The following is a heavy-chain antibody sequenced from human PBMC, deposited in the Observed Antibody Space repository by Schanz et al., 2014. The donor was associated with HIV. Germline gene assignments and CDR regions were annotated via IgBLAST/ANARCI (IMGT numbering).Heavy chain of an antibody. J-gene: IGHJ4*02. D-gene: IGHD3-10*01. V-gene: IGHV1-2*02. CDR2: VNPDSGGT. Sequence: QVQLVQSGAEVKKPGASVRVSCKASGYSFTGYYMNWVRQAPGQGLEWMGFVNPDSGGTNYAQKFRGRVTMTRDTSISTAYMELSRLTSDDTAVYYCARVGSGSYYVRYFDYWGQGTLVTVSS. CDR3: ARVGSGSYYVRYFDY. CDR1: GYSFTGYY.